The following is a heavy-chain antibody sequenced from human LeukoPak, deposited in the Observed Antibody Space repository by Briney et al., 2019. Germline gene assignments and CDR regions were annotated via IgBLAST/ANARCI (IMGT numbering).Heavy chain of an antibody. J-gene: IGHJ4*02. D-gene: IGHD3-10*01. CDR2: ISGSGGST. CDR1: GFTFSSHA. Sequence: PGGSLRLSCAASGFTFSSHAMSWVRQAPGKGLEWVSAISGSGGSTYYADSVKGRFTISRDNSKNTLYLQMNSLRAEDTAVYYCAKDHDTMVRGVIRRGFDYRGQGTLVTVSS. V-gene: IGHV3-23*01. CDR3: AKDHDTMVRGVIRRGFDY.